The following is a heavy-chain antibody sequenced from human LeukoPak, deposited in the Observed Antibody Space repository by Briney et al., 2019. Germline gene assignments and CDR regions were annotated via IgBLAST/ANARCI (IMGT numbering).Heavy chain of an antibody. CDR3: ARVFGYSYGYDYFDY. Sequence: GGSLRLSCRASGFTFSNYAMNWVRQTPGKGLEWVANIKQDGSEKYYVDSVKGRFTISRDNAKNSLYLQMNSLRAEDTAVYYCARVFGYSYGYDYFDYWGQGTLVTVSS. J-gene: IGHJ4*02. CDR1: GFTFSNYA. CDR2: IKQDGSEK. V-gene: IGHV3-7*01. D-gene: IGHD5-18*01.